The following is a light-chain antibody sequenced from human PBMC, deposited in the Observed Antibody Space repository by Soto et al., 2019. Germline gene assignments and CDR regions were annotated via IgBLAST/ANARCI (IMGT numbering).Light chain of an antibody. CDR2: GAS. V-gene: IGKV3-20*01. CDR3: QQYGSSPWR. J-gene: IGKJ1*01. Sequence: EIVLTQSPGTLSLSPGESATLSCRASQSVNGRYLAWYQQRPGQPPRLLIYGASSGATGIPDRFSASGSGTDFTLTISRLEPEDFAVYYCQQYGSSPWRFGQGTKVEIK. CDR1: QSVNGRY.